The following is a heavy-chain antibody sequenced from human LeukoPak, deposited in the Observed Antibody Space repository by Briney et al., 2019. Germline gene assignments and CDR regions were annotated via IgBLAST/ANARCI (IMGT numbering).Heavy chain of an antibody. J-gene: IGHJ4*02. Sequence: GASAKVSCKASGYTFTSHYIHWLRQAPGQGAEWMGIINPSGGSTTYAQKFQGRVTMTRDTSTSTAYLELSSLKSEDTAVYYCAREAAPHTRWFGEMLRPLNMDHWGQGTQVTVSS. D-gene: IGHD3-10*01. V-gene: IGHV1-46*01. CDR1: GYTFTSHY. CDR2: INPSGGST. CDR3: AREAAPHTRWFGEMLRPLNMDH.